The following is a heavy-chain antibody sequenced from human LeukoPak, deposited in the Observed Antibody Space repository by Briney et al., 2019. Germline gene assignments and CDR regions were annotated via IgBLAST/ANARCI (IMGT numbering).Heavy chain of an antibody. CDR1: GYTFTGYW. D-gene: IGHD5-18*01. J-gene: IGHJ4*02. CDR2: INPNSGGT. Sequence: GASVKVSCKAFGYTFTGYWMHWVRQAPGQGLEWMGWINPNSGGTNYAQKFQGRVTMTRDTSISTAYMELSRLRSDDTAVYYCARAVLLGTDFDYWGQGTLVTISS. CDR3: ARAVLLGTDFDY. V-gene: IGHV1-2*02.